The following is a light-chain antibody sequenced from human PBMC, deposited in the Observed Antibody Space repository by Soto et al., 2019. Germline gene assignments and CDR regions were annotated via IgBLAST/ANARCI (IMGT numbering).Light chain of an antibody. V-gene: IGLV2-11*01. J-gene: IGLJ2*01. CDR1: SSDVGRYNY. CDR3: CSYAYNYVV. Sequence: QSALTQPRSVSGSPGQSVTISCNGTSSDVGRYNYVSWYQHHPGKVPKLMIYDVSQRPSGVPDRFSASKSGNTASLTISGLQDGDEAYYYCCSYAYNYVVFGGGTKLTVL. CDR2: DVS.